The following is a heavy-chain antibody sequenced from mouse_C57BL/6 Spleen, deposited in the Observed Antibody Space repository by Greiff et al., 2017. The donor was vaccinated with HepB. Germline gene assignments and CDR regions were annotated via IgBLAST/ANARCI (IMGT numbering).Heavy chain of an antibody. J-gene: IGHJ2*01. D-gene: IGHD4-1*01. CDR1: GYAFSSSW. CDR3: ARAGYYFDY. Sequence: VQLQESGPELVKPGASVKISCKASGYAFSSSWMNWVKQRPGKGLEWIGRIYPGDGDTNYNGKFKGKATLTADKSSSTAYMQLSSLTSEDSAVYFCARAGYYFDYWGQGTTLTVSS. V-gene: IGHV1-82*01. CDR2: IYPGDGDT.